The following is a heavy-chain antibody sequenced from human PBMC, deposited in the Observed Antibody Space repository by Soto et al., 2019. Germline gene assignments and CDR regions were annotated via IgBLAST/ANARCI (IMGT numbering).Heavy chain of an antibody. CDR3: ARANSGDDDEFDY. D-gene: IGHD5-12*01. V-gene: IGHV1-2*02. J-gene: IGHJ4*02. CDR2: VSPNSGGA. CDR1: GYTFTGYY. Sequence: ASVKVSCKASGYTFTGYYIHWVRQAPGQGLEWMGWVSPNSGGADYAQKFQGRVTMTRDTSVGSAYMELSSLTSDDTAVYYCARANSGDDDEFDYWGQGTPVTVSS.